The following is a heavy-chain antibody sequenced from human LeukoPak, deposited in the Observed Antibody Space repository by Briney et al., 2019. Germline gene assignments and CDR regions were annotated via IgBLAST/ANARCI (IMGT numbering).Heavy chain of an antibody. CDR2: ISSAGTT. CDR1: EFTFSGYA. V-gene: IGHV3-66*01. Sequence: PGGSLRLSYAASEFTFSGYAMNCVRQAPGKGLEWVSSISSAGTTYYADSVKGRFTISRDNSKNTVYLQVNSLRDEDTAVYYCARDLEAANKYYFDYWGQGTMVTVSS. J-gene: IGHJ4*02. CDR3: ARDLEAANKYYFDY. D-gene: IGHD6-13*01.